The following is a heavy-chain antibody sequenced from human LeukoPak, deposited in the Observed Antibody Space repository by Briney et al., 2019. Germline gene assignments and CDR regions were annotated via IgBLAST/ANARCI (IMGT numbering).Heavy chain of an antibody. Sequence: GGFLRLSCAASGFTFSSYGMHWVRQAPGKGLEWVAVIWYDGSNKYYADSVKGRFTISRDNSKNTLYLQMNSLRAEDTAVYYCARGDYCGGDCYGYYYYYGMDVWGQGTTVTVSS. CDR2: IWYDGSNK. CDR1: GFTFSSYG. CDR3: ARGDYCGGDCYGYYYYYGMDV. V-gene: IGHV3-33*01. J-gene: IGHJ6*02. D-gene: IGHD2-21*02.